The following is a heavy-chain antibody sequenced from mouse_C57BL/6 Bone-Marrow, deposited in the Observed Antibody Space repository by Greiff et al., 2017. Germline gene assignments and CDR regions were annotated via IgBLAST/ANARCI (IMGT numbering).Heavy chain of an antibody. Sequence: QVQLQQSGAELMKPGASVKLSCKATGYTFTGYWIAWVKQRPGHGLEWIGEILPGSGSTTYNEKFKGKATFTADTSSNTAYMQLSSLTTEDSAIYYCARGYYGSSVFAYWGQGTLVTVSA. V-gene: IGHV1-9*01. J-gene: IGHJ3*01. CDR2: ILPGSGST. CDR3: ARGYYGSSVFAY. D-gene: IGHD1-1*01. CDR1: GYTFTGYW.